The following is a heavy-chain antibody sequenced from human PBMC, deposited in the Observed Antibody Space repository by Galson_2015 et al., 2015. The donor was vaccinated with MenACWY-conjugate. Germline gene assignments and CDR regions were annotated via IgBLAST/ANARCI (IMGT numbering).Heavy chain of an antibody. Sequence: SLRLSCAASGFTFSNAWMSWVRQAPGKGLEWVGRIKSKTDGGTTDYAAPVKGRFTISRDDSKNTLYLQMNSLKTEDTAVYYCTTDEITMVRGVDYWGQGTLVTVSS. CDR2: IKSKTDGGTT. V-gene: IGHV3-15*01. J-gene: IGHJ4*02. D-gene: IGHD3-10*01. CDR1: GFTFSNAW. CDR3: TTDEITMVRGVDY.